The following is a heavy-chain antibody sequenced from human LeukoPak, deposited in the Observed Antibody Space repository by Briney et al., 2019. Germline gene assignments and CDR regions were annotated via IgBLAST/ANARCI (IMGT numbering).Heavy chain of an antibody. CDR2: ISSNGGST. Sequence: GGSLRLSCAASGFTFSSYAMHWVRQAPGKGLEYVSAISSNGGSTYYTNSVKGRFTISRDNSKNTLYLQMGSLRAEDMAVYYCATNSNYYYYYMDVWGKGTTVTVSS. CDR1: GFTFSSYA. CDR3: ATNSNYYYYYMDV. V-gene: IGHV3-64*01. D-gene: IGHD4-11*01. J-gene: IGHJ6*03.